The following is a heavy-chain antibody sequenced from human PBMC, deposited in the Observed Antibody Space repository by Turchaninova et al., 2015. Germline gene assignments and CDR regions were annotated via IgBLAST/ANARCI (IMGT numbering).Heavy chain of an antibody. V-gene: IGHV3-23*04. CDR3: AKDHVGGGYYPMGFDC. Sequence: EVQLVESGGGLEQPGGSLRLSWAASGFTFSNSAMGWVRQGPGKGLGWGSSASASGCTTYYADSVKGRFTISRDNSKNTLSLQMNSLRAEDTAVYYCAKDHVGGGYYPMGFDCWGQGTLVTVSS. CDR1: GFTFSNSA. J-gene: IGHJ4*02. CDR2: ASASGCTT. D-gene: IGHD1-26*01.